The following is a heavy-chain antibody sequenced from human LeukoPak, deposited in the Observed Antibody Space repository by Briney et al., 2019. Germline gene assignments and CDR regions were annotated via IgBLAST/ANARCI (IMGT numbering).Heavy chain of an antibody. J-gene: IGHJ4*02. V-gene: IGHV4-34*01. Sequence: PSETLSLTCAVYGGSFSGYYWSWIRQPLGKGLEWIGEINHSGSTNYNPSLKSRVTISVDTSKNQFSLKLSSVTAADTAVYYCARGRPPSGYDFSYWGQGTLVTVSS. D-gene: IGHD5-12*01. CDR2: INHSGST. CDR1: GGSFSGYY. CDR3: ARGRPPSGYDFSY.